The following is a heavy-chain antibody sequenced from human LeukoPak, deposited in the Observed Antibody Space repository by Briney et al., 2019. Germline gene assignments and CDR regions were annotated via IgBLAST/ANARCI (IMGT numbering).Heavy chain of an antibody. D-gene: IGHD5-24*01. J-gene: IGHJ4*02. Sequence: GGSLRLSCAASGFTFSSYSMNWVRQAPGKGLEWVSSISSSSSYIYYADSVKGRFTISRDNAKNSLYLQMNSLRAEDTAVYYCARGGRWLQYGFDYWGQGTLVTVSS. V-gene: IGHV3-21*01. CDR1: GFTFSSYS. CDR3: ARGGRWLQYGFDY. CDR2: ISSSSSYI.